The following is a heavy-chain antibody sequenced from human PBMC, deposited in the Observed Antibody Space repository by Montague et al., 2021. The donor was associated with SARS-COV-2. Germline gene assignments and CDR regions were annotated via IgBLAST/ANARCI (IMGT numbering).Heavy chain of an antibody. Sequence: SETLSLTCAVYGGSFSGYYWSWIRQPPGKGLEWIGEINHSGSTNYNPSLKSRVTISVDTSKNQFSLKLSSVTAADTAVYYCASHPLGYCSSSSCYSDWFDPWGQGTLVTVSS. CDR1: GGSFSGYY. J-gene: IGHJ5*02. CDR2: INHSGST. D-gene: IGHD2-2*02. V-gene: IGHV4-34*01. CDR3: ASHPLGYCSSSSCYSDWFDP.